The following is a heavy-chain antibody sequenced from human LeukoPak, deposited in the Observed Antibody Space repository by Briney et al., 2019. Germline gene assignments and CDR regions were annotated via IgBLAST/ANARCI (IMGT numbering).Heavy chain of an antibody. Sequence: GGSLRLSCAASGFSFSNSWMHWVRQVPGKGLVWVSHINNDGSFTTYADSVRGRFTISRDNAKRTLDLQMNSLRPDDTAIYYCATFDMCGGQGTLVTVSS. CDR3: ATFDMC. V-gene: IGHV3-74*03. CDR2: INNDGSFT. J-gene: IGHJ4*02. D-gene: IGHD3-10*01. CDR1: GFSFSNSW.